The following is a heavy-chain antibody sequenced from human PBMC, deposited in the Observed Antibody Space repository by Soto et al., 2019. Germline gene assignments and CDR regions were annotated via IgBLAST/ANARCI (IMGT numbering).Heavy chain of an antibody. CDR2: ISYDGSNK. V-gene: IGHV3-30*18. Sequence: QVQLVESGGGVVQPGRSLRLSCAASGFTFSSYGMQWVRQAPRKGLEWVAVISYDGSNKYYADSVKGRFTISRDNSKNTLYLQMNSLRAEDTAVYYCAKVGGSGHFDYWGQGTLVTVSS. CDR3: AKVGGSGHFDY. CDR1: GFTFSSYG. J-gene: IGHJ4*02. D-gene: IGHD6-19*01.